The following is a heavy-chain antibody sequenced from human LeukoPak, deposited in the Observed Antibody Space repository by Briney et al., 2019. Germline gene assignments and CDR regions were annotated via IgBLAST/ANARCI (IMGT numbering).Heavy chain of an antibody. D-gene: IGHD1-26*01. Sequence: SETLSLTCTVSGGSISSSGYYWGWIRQPPGKGLEWIASIYYSGSTYYNPFLKSRVTISVDTSKNQLSLKLSSLTAADTAVYYCARHEYSGSYYGLSWFDPWGQGTLVTVSS. CDR2: IYYSGST. CDR1: GGSISSSGYY. V-gene: IGHV4-39*01. J-gene: IGHJ5*02. CDR3: ARHEYSGSYYGLSWFDP.